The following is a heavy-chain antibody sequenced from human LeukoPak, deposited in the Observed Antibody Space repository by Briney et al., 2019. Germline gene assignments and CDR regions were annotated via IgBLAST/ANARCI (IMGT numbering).Heavy chain of an antibody. J-gene: IGHJ4*02. V-gene: IGHV3-15*01. CDR2: IKSKTDGETT. CDR1: GFTFTNAW. Sequence: PGGSLRLSCVDSGFTFTNAWMSWVRQAPGKGLEWIGRIKSKTDGETTNYAESVRGRFTISRDDSKSAVYLQMNSLKIEDTAVYYCTTDLGTYYHGSQRLIPIDYWGQGTLVTVSS. CDR3: TTDLGTYYHGSQRLIPIDY. D-gene: IGHD3-10*01.